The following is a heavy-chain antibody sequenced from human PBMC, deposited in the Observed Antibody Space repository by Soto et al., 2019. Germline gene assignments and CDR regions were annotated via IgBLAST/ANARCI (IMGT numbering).Heavy chain of an antibody. CDR1: GYTFTSYA. CDR2: INAGNGNT. D-gene: IGHD3-9*01. Sequence: QVQLVQSGAEVKKPGASVKVSCKASGYTFTSYAMHWVRQAPGQRLEWMGWINAGNGNTKYSQKFQGRVTINRDTSASRAYMELSSMRSEDTAVYYCARDGKKYYDILTGYYGGWFDPWGQGTLVTVSS. J-gene: IGHJ5*02. V-gene: IGHV1-3*01. CDR3: ARDGKKYYDILTGYYGGWFDP.